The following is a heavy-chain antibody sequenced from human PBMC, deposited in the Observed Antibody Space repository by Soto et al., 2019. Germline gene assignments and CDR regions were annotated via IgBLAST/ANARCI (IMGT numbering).Heavy chain of an antibody. CDR3: AAGKVSANAYCSPRPYQYCGLDV. CDR1: GDSVTGSSYY. D-gene: IGHD2-15*01. V-gene: IGHV4-61*01. Sequence: QVQLRESGPGLVKPSETMSLTCTVSGDSVTGSSYYWSWVRQSPGKVLEMIAYIDYGDYTNCNPSIKSRVTISAGTSKKEFSLKLSSVTSSDSAVYFCAAGKVSANAYCSPRPYQYCGLDVWGQGTMVTVSS. J-gene: IGHJ6*02. CDR2: IDYGDYT.